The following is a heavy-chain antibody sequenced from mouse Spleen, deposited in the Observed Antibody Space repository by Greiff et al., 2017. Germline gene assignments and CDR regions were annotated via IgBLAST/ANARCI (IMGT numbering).Heavy chain of an antibody. D-gene: IGHD1-1*01. CDR3: ARGEGITTVYFDY. J-gene: IGHJ2*01. CDR1: GYAFSSYW. Sequence: QVQLQQSGAELVKPGASVKISCKASGYAFSSYWMNWVKQRPGKGLEWIGQIYPGDGDTNYNGKFKGKATLTADKSSSTAYMQLSSLTSEDSAVYFCARGEGITTVYFDYWGQGTTLTVSS. V-gene: IGHV1-80*01. CDR2: IYPGDGDT.